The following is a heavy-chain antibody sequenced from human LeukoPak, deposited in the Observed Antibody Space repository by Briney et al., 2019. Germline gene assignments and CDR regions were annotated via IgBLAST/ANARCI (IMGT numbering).Heavy chain of an antibody. Sequence: GGSLRLSCAASGFTFSSYEMNWVRQAPGKGLEWVSYISSSGSTIYYTDSVKGRFTISRDNAKNSLYLQMNSLRAEDTAVYYCARQWQFVDYWGQGTLVTVSS. D-gene: IGHD2-8*01. CDR2: ISSSGSTI. CDR1: GFTFSSYE. J-gene: IGHJ4*02. CDR3: ARQWQFVDY. V-gene: IGHV3-48*03.